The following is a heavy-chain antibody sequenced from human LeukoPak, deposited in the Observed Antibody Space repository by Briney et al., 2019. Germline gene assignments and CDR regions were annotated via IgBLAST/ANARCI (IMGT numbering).Heavy chain of an antibody. Sequence: GGSLRLSCAASGFTFSSYGMHWVRQAPGEGLEWVAVISYDGSNKYYADSVKGRFTISRDNSKNTLYLQMNSLRAEDTAVYYCAKDSESRGITIFGVVIIGGYGMDVWGQGTTVTVSS. J-gene: IGHJ6*02. V-gene: IGHV3-30*18. CDR3: AKDSESRGITIFGVVIIGGYGMDV. CDR1: GFTFSSYG. CDR2: ISYDGSNK. D-gene: IGHD3-3*01.